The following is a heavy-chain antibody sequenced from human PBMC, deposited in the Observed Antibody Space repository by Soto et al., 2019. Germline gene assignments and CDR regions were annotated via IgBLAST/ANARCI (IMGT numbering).Heavy chain of an antibody. CDR1: GFTFSSYS. Sequence: GGSLRLSCAASGFTFSSYSMNWVRQAPGKGLEWVSSISSSSSYIYYADSVKGRFTISRDNAKNSLYLQMNSLRAEDTAVYYCARLLDGYGSSAPFDYWGQGTLVTVSS. V-gene: IGHV3-21*01. CDR3: ARLLDGYGSSAPFDY. D-gene: IGHD6-6*01. J-gene: IGHJ4*02. CDR2: ISSSSSYI.